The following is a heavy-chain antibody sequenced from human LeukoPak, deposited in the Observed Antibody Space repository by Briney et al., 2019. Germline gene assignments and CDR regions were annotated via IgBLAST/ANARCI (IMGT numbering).Heavy chain of an antibody. J-gene: IGHJ1*01. Sequence: SETLSLTCAVYGGSFSGYYWSWIRQPPGKGLEWIGSFYYSGSTYYNPSLKSRVTISVDTSKNHFSLKLSSVTAADTAVYYCARGYCTNAVCSLGPTQAWGQGTLVTVSS. V-gene: IGHV4-34*01. D-gene: IGHD2-8*01. CDR2: FYYSGST. CDR3: ARGYCTNAVCSLGPTQA. CDR1: GGSFSGYY.